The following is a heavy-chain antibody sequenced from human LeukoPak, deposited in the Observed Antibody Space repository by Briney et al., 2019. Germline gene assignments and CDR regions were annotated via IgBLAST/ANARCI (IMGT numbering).Heavy chain of an antibody. CDR3: ASDKWLLWFGELLTFAP. Sequence: ASVKVSCKASGYTFTSYGISWVRQAPGQGLEWMGWISAYNGNTNYAQKLQGRVTMTTDTSTSTAYMQLRSLRSDYTAVYYCASDKWLLWFGELLTFAPWGQGTLVTVSS. CDR2: ISAYNGNT. D-gene: IGHD3-10*01. V-gene: IGHV1-18*01. J-gene: IGHJ5*02. CDR1: GYTFTSYG.